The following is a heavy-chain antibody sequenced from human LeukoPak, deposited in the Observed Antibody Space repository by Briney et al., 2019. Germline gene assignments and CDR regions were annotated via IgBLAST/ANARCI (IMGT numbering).Heavy chain of an antibody. J-gene: IGHJ4*02. CDR1: GYTFTNYY. CDR2: IDPSGGST. Sequence: ASVKVSCKASGYTFTNYYMHWVRQAPGQGLEWMGIIDPSGGSTTYSQKFQGRVTITTDISTSTAYMELRSVRSDDTAFYYCARDFIYGGRLFDYWGQGTLVTVSS. D-gene: IGHD4/OR15-4a*01. CDR3: ARDFIYGGRLFDY. V-gene: IGHV1-46*01.